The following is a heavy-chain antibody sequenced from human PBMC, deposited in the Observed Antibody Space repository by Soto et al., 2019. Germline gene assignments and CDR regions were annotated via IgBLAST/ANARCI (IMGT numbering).Heavy chain of an antibody. Sequence: DVQLVESGGGLVKPGGSLRLSCAASGFTFSDYAMNWVRQAPGKGLEWVSSISYTGDFIYYADSVKGRFTISRDNAKNALYLQMTGLRGDDTAVYYCARDLLRCANHYAHLGQGTLVTVSS. CDR3: ARDLLRCANHYAH. CDR1: GFTFSDYA. D-gene: IGHD2-2*01. CDR2: ISYTGDFI. J-gene: IGHJ4*02. V-gene: IGHV3-21*04.